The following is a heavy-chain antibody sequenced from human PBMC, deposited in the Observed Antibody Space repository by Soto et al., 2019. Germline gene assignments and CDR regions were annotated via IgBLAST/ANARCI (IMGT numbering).Heavy chain of an antibody. V-gene: IGHV1-69*06. J-gene: IGHJ5*02. CDR1: GGTFSSYA. CDR2: IIPIFGTA. D-gene: IGHD1-26*01. CDR3: ARAENGGSYSRFDP. Sequence: ASVKVSCKASGGTFSSYAISWVRQAPGQGLEWMGGIIPIFGTANYAQKFQGRVTITADKSTSTAYMELSSLRSEDTAVYYCARAENGGSYSRFDPWGQGTLVTVSS.